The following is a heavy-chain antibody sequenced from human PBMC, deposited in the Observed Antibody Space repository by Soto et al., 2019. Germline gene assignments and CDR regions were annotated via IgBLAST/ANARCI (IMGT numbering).Heavy chain of an antibody. CDR2: FDGEDGQT. J-gene: IGHJ4*02. Sequence: VASVKVCCNVSGYSFGEMSMHWVRQTPEKGLEWMGSFDGEDGQTMYAQKFKGRVTMTEDTSADTAYMELSSLRSDDTAVYYCGTPRAPGHFHXWGQGSRVTVSX. CDR3: GTPRAPGHFHX. V-gene: IGHV1-24*01. CDR1: GYSFGEMS.